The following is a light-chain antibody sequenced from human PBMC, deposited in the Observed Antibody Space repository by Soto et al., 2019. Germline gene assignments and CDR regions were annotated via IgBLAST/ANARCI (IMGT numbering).Light chain of an antibody. V-gene: IGLV1-47*01. Sequence: QSVLTQPPSASGTPGQRVTISCSGSRSNIGSSNVYWYQQVPGTAPKLLIYKNNQRPSGVPDRFSGSKSGSSASLAISGLRSADEADYYCAAWDDSLSGAVFGGGTQLTVL. CDR1: RSNIGSSN. CDR2: KNN. CDR3: AAWDDSLSGAV. J-gene: IGLJ7*01.